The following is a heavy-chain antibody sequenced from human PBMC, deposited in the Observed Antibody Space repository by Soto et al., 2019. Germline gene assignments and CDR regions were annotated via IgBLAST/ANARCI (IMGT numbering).Heavy chain of an antibody. CDR2: ISGSGGST. Sequence: GGSLRLSCAASGFIFSSYAMSWVRQAPGKGLEWVSAISGSGGSTYYADSVKGRFTISRDNSKNTLYLQMNSLRAEDTAVYYCAKDRGDIVATIGGLDESIKYYDYIWGSYYYDCWGQGTLVTVSS. V-gene: IGHV3-23*01. J-gene: IGHJ4*02. D-gene: IGHD3-16*01. CDR1: GFIFSSYA. CDR3: AKDRGDIVATIGGLDESIKYYDYIWGSYYYDC.